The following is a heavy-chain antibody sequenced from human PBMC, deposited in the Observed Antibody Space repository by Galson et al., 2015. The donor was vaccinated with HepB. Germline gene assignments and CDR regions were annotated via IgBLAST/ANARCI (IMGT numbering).Heavy chain of an antibody. J-gene: IGHJ4*02. Sequence: SLRLSCAASGFTFSSYAMHWVRQAPGKGLEWVAVISYDGSNKYYADSVKGRFTISRDNSKNTLYLQMNSLRAEDTAVYYCARGGPAANMGSGFDYWGQGTLVTVSS. CDR3: ARGGPAANMGSGFDY. CDR1: GFTFSSYA. CDR2: ISYDGSNK. V-gene: IGHV3-30*04. D-gene: IGHD2-2*01.